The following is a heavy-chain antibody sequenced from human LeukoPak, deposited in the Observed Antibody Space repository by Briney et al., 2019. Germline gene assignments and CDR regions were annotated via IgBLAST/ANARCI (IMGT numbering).Heavy chain of an antibody. CDR2: IKQDGSEK. V-gene: IGHV3-7*01. Sequence: GGSLRLSCAASGFTFSSYWMSWVRQAPGKGLEWVANIKQDGSEKYYVDSVKGRFTISRDNAKNSLYLQMNSLRAEDTAVYYCARDLGSPVVSFRGVTEYGMDVWGQGTTVTVSS. CDR1: GFTFSSYW. D-gene: IGHD3-10*01. CDR3: ARDLGSPVVSFRGVTEYGMDV. J-gene: IGHJ6*02.